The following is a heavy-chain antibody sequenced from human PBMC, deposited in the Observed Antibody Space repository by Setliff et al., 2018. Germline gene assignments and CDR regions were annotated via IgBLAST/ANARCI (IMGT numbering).Heavy chain of an antibody. V-gene: IGHV1-18*01. D-gene: IGHD3-16*01. J-gene: IGHJ4*02. CDR3: ARAPRWGAGKALDY. CDR1: GGTFSSYA. CDR2: ISAYNGNT. Sequence: ASVKVSCKASGGTFSSYAISWVRQAPRQGLEWMGWISAYNGNTNYAQKLQGRVTMTTDSSKKTVYMELKTLRFDDTAFYYCARAPRWGAGKALDYWGQGTLVTVSS.